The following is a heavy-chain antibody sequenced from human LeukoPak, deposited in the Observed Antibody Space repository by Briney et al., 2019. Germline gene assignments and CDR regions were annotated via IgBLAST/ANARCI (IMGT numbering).Heavy chain of an antibody. D-gene: IGHD2-15*01. CDR1: GGTFSSYA. CDR3: ARGIVVVVAATYYYYGMDV. CDR2: IIPILGIA. V-gene: IGHV1-69*10. Sequence: SVKVSCKASGGTFSSYAISWVRQAPGQGLEWMGWIIPILGIANYAQKFQGRVTITADKSTSTAYMELSSLRSEDTAVYYCARGIVVVVAATYYYYGMDVWGQGTTVTVSS. J-gene: IGHJ6*02.